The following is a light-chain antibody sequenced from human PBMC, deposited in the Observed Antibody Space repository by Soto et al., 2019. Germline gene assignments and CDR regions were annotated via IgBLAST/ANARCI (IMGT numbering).Light chain of an antibody. CDR2: AAS. V-gene: IGKV3-15*01. J-gene: IGKJ1*01. CDR1: QSVRSN. CDR3: QQYNNSPST. Sequence: EIVMTQSPATLSVSPGERATLSCGASQSVRSNLVWYLQRPGQAPRILIYAASTRETDIRARFSRSGAGTECTRTISNLQSEDFVVDYCQQYNNSPSTFGQGTKVDIK.